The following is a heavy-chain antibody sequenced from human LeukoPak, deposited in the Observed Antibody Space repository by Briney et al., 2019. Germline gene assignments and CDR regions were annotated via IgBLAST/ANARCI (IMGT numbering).Heavy chain of an antibody. CDR1: GYTFTSDA. D-gene: IGHD2-2*02. Sequence: ASVKVSCKASGYTFTSDAVNWVRQAPGQGLEWMGWINTNTGNPTYAQGFTGRFVFSLDTSVSTAYLQISSLKAEDTAVYYCARALVVVPAAIGRTGYWGQGTLVTVSS. CDR3: ARALVVVPAAIGRTGY. CDR2: INTNTGNP. J-gene: IGHJ4*02. V-gene: IGHV7-4-1*02.